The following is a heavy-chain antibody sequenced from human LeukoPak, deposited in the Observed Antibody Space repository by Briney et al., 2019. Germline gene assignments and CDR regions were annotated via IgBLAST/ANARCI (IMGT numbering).Heavy chain of an antibody. J-gene: IGHJ4*02. CDR3: ARGGDYAY. D-gene: IGHD4-17*01. CDR1: GFTFDIYA. CDR2: ISYDGSNK. Sequence: GSLRLSCAASGFTFDIYAMHWVRQAPGKGLEWVAVISYDGSNKYYAESVKGRFTISRDNAKNTLCLEMNSLRDEDTAMYYCARGGDYAYWGQGTLVTVSS. V-gene: IGHV3-30-3*01.